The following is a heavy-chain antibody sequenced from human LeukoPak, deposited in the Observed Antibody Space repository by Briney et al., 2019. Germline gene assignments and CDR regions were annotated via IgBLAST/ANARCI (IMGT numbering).Heavy chain of an antibody. J-gene: IGHJ4*02. CDR3: ARGWDYGDYLYYFDY. V-gene: IGHV3-64*01. CDR1: GFTFSSYA. D-gene: IGHD4-17*01. Sequence: GGSLRLSCAASGFTFSSYAMHWVRQAPGKGLEYVSAISSNGGSTYYANSVKCRFTISRDNSKNTLYLQMGSLRAEDMAVYYCARGWDYGDYLYYFDYWGQGTLVTVSS. CDR2: ISSNGGST.